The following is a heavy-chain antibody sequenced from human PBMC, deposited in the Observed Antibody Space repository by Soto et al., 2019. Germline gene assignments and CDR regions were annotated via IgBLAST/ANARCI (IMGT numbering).Heavy chain of an antibody. V-gene: IGHV1-18*04. CDR1: GYTFSTYG. D-gene: IGHD4-17*01. J-gene: IGHJ6*02. CDR3: ARDMATSDYYGAGYYYGVDV. Sequence: QVQLVQSGAEVKKPGASVKVSCKASGYTFSTYGISWVRQAPGQGLEWMGWISVYTGNTNYAQNFQGRVTMTTDTSTSTAYMELRSLRSDDTAVYYCARDMATSDYYGAGYYYGVDVWGQGTTVTVSS. CDR2: ISVYTGNT.